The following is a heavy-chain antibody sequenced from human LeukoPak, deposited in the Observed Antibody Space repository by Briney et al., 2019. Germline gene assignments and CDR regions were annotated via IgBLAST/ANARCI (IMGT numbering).Heavy chain of an antibody. CDR2: IIPIFGIA. CDR1: GGTFSSYA. Sequence: GASVKVSCKASGGTFSSYAISWVRQAPGQGLEWMGRIIPIFGIANYAQKFQGRVTITADKSTSTAYVELRSLRSDDTAVYYCARGGASSGYVDYWGQGTLVTVSS. J-gene: IGHJ4*02. D-gene: IGHD6-19*01. V-gene: IGHV1-69*04. CDR3: ARGGASSGYVDY.